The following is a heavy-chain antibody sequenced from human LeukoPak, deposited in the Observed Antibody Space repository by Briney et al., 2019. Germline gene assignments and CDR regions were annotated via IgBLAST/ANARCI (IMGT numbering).Heavy chain of an antibody. V-gene: IGHV3-73*01. Sequence: GGSLRLSCAASGFTFSGSAMHWVRQASGKGLEWVGRITSKPNSYETVYAAPMNGRFTISRDDSKNTAYLQMNSLKTEDTAVYYCAGGRGWYSPDYWGQGTLVTVSS. CDR1: GFTFSGSA. J-gene: IGHJ4*02. CDR3: AGGRGWYSPDY. D-gene: IGHD6-19*01. CDR2: ITSKPNSYET.